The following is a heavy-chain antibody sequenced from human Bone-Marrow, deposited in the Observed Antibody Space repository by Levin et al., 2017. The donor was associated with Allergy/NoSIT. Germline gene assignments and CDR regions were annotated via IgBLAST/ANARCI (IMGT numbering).Heavy chain of an antibody. CDR2: LSYDGSNR. D-gene: IGHD3-10*01. V-gene: IGHV3-30*18. Sequence: QAGGSLRLSCAASGYTFSSYGMHWVRQAPGKGLEWVAVLSYDGSNRYYADSVKGRFTISRDNSKNTLYLQMNSLRAEDTAVYYCAKDPTYYGSGSQYYGSSLGAREWGYWGQGTLVTVSS. CDR1: GYTFSSYG. CDR3: AKDPTYYGSGSQYYGSSLGAREWGY. J-gene: IGHJ4*02.